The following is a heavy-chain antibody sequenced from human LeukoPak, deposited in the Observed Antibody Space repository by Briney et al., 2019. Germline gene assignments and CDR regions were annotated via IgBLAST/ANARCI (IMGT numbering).Heavy chain of an antibody. D-gene: IGHD6-13*01. V-gene: IGHV4-4*07. J-gene: IGHJ4*02. CDR3: ARGWGSSWYIDY. CDR1: GGSISSYY. Sequence: SETLSLTCTSSGGSISSYYCSWIRQPAGKGLEWIGRIYTSGGTNYNPSLKSRVTMSVDTSKNQFSLNLNSVPAADTAVYYCARGWGSSWYIDYWGQGTLVTVSS. CDR2: IYTSGGT.